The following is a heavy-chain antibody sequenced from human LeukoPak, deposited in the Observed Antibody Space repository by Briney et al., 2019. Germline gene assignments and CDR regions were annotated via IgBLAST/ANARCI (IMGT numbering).Heavy chain of an antibody. D-gene: IGHD2-15*01. J-gene: IGHJ4*02. Sequence: PGGSLSLSCAASGFTFSSYAMNWVRQAPGKGLEWVSVISAGGGSTYYADSVKGRFTISRDSSKNTLYLQMNSLRVEDTAVYYCAKDGYCSGGSCYDYFDYWGQGTLVTVSS. V-gene: IGHV3-23*01. CDR2: ISAGGGST. CDR3: AKDGYCSGGSCYDYFDY. CDR1: GFTFSSYA.